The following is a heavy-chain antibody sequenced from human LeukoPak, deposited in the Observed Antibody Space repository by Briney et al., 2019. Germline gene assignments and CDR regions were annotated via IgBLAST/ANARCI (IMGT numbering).Heavy chain of an antibody. D-gene: IGHD1-26*01. J-gene: IGHJ5*02. CDR3: ARGPIVGATQGWFDP. CDR1: GGSISSGDYY. CDR2: IYYSGST. V-gene: IGHV4-30-4*01. Sequence: SQTLSLTCTVSGGSISSGDYYWSWIRQPPGKGLEWIGYIYYSGSTYYNPSLKSRVTISVDTSKNQFSLKLSSVTAADTAVYYCARGPIVGATQGWFDPWGQGTPVTVSS.